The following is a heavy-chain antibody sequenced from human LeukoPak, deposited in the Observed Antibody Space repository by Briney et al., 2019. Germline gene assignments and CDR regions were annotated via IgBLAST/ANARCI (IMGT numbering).Heavy chain of an antibody. V-gene: IGHV3-23*01. D-gene: IGHD3-16*01. CDR2: ISASGGDT. CDR3: AKEWGSGYYYFDY. Sequence: PGGSLRLSCAASGFTFSSYGMSWVRQAPGKGLEWVSAISASGGDTYYADSVKGRFTISRHNSKNTLYLQMNSLRAEDTAVYYCAKEWGSGYYYFDYWGQGTLVTVSS. J-gene: IGHJ4*02. CDR1: GFTFSSYG.